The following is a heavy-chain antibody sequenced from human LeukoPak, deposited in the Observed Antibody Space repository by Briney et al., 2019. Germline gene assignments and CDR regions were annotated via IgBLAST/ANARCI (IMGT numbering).Heavy chain of an antibody. D-gene: IGHD6-19*01. CDR3: AKTVAGYWYFDL. CDR2: INHSGST. Sequence: SETLSLTCAVYGGSFSGYYWSWIRQPPGKGLGWIGEINHSGSTNYNPSLKSRVTISVDTSKNQFSLKLSSVTAADTAVYYCAKTVAGYWYFDLWGRGTLVTVSS. V-gene: IGHV4-34*01. J-gene: IGHJ2*01. CDR1: GGSFSGYY.